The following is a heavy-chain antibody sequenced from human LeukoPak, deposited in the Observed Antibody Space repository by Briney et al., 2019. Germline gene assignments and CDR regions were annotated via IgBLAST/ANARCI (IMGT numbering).Heavy chain of an antibody. CDR3: AKGEGRYGDATKGFDY. V-gene: IGHV4-30-4*01. CDR2: IYYSGST. Sequence: PQTLSLTCTVSGGSISSGDYYWSWIRQPPGKGLEWIGYIYYSGSTYYNPSLKSRVTISVDTSKNQFSLKLSSVTAADTAVYYCAKGEGRYGDATKGFDYWGQGTLVTVSS. CDR1: GGSISSGDYY. D-gene: IGHD4-17*01. J-gene: IGHJ4*02.